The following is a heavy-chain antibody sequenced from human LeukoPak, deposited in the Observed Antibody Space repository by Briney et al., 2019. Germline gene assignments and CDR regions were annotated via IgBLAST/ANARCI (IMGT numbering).Heavy chain of an antibody. V-gene: IGHV1-69*04. Sequence: ASVKVSCKASGGTFSSYAISWVRQAPGQGLERMGRIIPIFGIANYAQKFQGRVTITADKSTSTAYMELSSLRSEDTAVYYCARANPYSRWVYDFWGQGTLVTVSS. CDR3: ARANPYSRWVYDF. CDR1: GGTFSSYA. D-gene: IGHD1-26*01. CDR2: IIPIFGIA. J-gene: IGHJ4*02.